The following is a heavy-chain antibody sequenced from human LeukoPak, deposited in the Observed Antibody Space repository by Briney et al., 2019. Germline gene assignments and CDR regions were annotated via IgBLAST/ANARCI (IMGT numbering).Heavy chain of an antibody. CDR2: ISSSSSTI. Sequence: PGGSLRPSCAASGFTFSSYSMNWVRQAPGKGLEWVSYISSSSSTIYYADSVKGRFTISRDNAKNSLYLQMNSLRAEDTAVYYCARDSTYCSSTSCYIFPGFDYWGQGTLVTVSS. CDR1: GFTFSSYS. CDR3: ARDSTYCSSTSCYIFPGFDY. D-gene: IGHD2-2*02. V-gene: IGHV3-48*04. J-gene: IGHJ4*02.